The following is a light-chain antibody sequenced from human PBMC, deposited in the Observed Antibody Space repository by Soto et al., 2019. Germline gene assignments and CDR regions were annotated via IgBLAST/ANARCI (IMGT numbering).Light chain of an antibody. V-gene: IGLV2-14*01. CDR3: SSYTSSSSYTYV. Sequence: QSALTQPASVSGSPGQSITISCTGTISDVGGYNYVSWYQQHPGKAPKLMIYEVSNRPSGVSNRFSGSKSGNTASLTISGLQAEDESYYYCSSYTSSSSYTYVFGTGTKLTVL. CDR1: ISDVGGYNY. CDR2: EVS. J-gene: IGLJ1*01.